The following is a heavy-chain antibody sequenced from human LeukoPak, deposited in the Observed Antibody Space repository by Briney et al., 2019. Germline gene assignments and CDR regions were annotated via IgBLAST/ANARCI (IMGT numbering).Heavy chain of an antibody. J-gene: IGHJ4*02. CDR3: AKVRPGTAMVRGYFDY. V-gene: IGHV3-23*01. CDR2: ISGSGGST. CDR1: GFTFSSYA. Sequence: GGSLRLSCAASGFTFSSYAMSWVRQAPGEGLEWVSAISGSGGSTYYADSVKGRSTISRDNSKNTLYLQMNSLRAEDTAVYYCAKVRPGTAMVRGYFDYWGQGTLVTVSS. D-gene: IGHD5-18*01.